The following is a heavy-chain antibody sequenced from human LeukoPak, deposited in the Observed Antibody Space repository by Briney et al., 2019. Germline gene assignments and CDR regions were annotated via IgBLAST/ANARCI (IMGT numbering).Heavy chain of an antibody. CDR1: GYTFTSYY. V-gene: IGHV1-18*04. CDR3: ARDPSSIAPANYFDY. D-gene: IGHD6-6*01. CDR2: ISAYNGNT. J-gene: IGHJ4*02. Sequence: ASVKVSCKASGYTFTSYYMHWVRQAPGQGLEWMGWISAYNGNTNYAQKLQGRVTMTTDTSTSTAYMELRSLRSDDTAVYYCARDPSSIAPANYFDYWGQGTLVTVSS.